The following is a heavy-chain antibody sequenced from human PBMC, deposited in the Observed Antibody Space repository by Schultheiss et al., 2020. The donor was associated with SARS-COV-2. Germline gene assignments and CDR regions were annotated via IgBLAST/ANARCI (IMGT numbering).Heavy chain of an antibody. CDR1: GDSISNYY. CDR2: IYTSGST. D-gene: IGHD4-17*01. J-gene: IGHJ3*02. V-gene: IGHV4-4*07. CDR3: ARRGAPTVTTPLGAFDM. Sequence: SETLSLTCTVSGDSISNYYWIWVRQPAGKGLEWIGRIYTSGSTNYNPSLKSRVTISVDTSKNQFSLKLSSVTAADTAVYYCARRGAPTVTTPLGAFDMWGQGTMVTVSS.